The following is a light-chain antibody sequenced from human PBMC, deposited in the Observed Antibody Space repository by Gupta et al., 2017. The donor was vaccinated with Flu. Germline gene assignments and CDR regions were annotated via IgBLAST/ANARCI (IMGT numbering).Light chain of an antibody. Sequence: EIVLTQSPVTLSLSPGERATLSCRASQSISTYLAWYQQKPGQAPRLLIYDASNRATGIPARFSGRGSGTDFTLTISSLEPEDFAVYYCQQRYNWPSLSFGGGTKVDIK. CDR2: DAS. J-gene: IGKJ4*01. CDR1: QSISTY. CDR3: QQRYNWPSLS. V-gene: IGKV3-11*01.